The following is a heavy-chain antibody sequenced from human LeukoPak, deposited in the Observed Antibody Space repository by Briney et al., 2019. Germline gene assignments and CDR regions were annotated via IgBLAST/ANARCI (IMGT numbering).Heavy chain of an antibody. CDR2: IRYDGSNK. CDR3: AKDSDFWSGCLFDY. Sequence: GGSLRLSCAASGFTFSSYGMHWVRQGPGKGLEWVAFIRYDGSNKYYADSVKGRFTISRDNSKNTLYLQMNSLRAEDTAVYYCAKDSDFWSGCLFDYWGQGTLVTVSS. D-gene: IGHD3-3*01. V-gene: IGHV3-30*02. J-gene: IGHJ4*02. CDR1: GFTFSSYG.